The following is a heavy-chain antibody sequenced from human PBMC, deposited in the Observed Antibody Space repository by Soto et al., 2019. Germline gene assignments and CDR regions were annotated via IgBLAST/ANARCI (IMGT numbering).Heavy chain of an antibody. D-gene: IGHD3-22*01. J-gene: IGHJ4*02. CDR2: IWYDGSNK. CDR3: ARESDSSGYSGSYFDY. CDR1: GFPFSSYG. Sequence: VQLVESGGGLVQPGGSLRLSCSASGFPFSSYGMHWVRQAPGKGLEWVAVIWYDGSNKYYADSVKGRFTISRDNSKNTLYLQMNSLRAEDTAVYYCARESDSSGYSGSYFDYWGQGTLVTVSS. V-gene: IGHV3-33*08.